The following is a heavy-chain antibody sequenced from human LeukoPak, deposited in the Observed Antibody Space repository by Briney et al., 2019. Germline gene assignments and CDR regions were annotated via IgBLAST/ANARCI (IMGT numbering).Heavy chain of an antibody. D-gene: IGHD3-10*01. Sequence: GGSLRLSCAASGFTFSSYWMHWVRQAPGKGLEWVSSISSSSSYIYYADSVKGRFTISRDNAKNSLYLQMNSLRAEDTAVYYCARELYGSGSYYVYWGQGTLVTVSS. V-gene: IGHV3-21*01. CDR2: ISSSSSYI. CDR1: GFTFSSYW. CDR3: ARELYGSGSYYVY. J-gene: IGHJ4*02.